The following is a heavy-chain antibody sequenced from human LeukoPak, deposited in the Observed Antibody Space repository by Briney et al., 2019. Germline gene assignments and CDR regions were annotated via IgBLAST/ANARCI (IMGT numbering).Heavy chain of an antibody. J-gene: IGHJ4*02. Sequence: GGSLRLSCAASGFTFSSYAMSWVRQAPGKGLEWVAVISYDGSNKYYADSVKGRFTISRDNSKNTLYLQMNSLRAEDTAVYYCASPDYSNYGQVDYWGQGTLVTVSS. CDR2: ISYDGSNK. D-gene: IGHD4-11*01. CDR1: GFTFSSYA. V-gene: IGHV3-30-3*01. CDR3: ASPDYSNYGQVDY.